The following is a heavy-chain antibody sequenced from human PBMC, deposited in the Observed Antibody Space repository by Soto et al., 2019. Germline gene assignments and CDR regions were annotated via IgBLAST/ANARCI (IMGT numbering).Heavy chain of an antibody. D-gene: IGHD6-6*01. Sequence: QVQLQESGPGLVKPSETLSLTCTVSGGSISSYYWSWIRQPAGKGLEWIGRIYTSGSTNYNPSLKSRVTVSVDTSKNQFSLKLSSVAAADTAVYYCARGGIAARPDYHWFDPWGQGTLVTVSS. J-gene: IGHJ5*02. CDR3: ARGGIAARPDYHWFDP. V-gene: IGHV4-4*07. CDR2: IYTSGST. CDR1: GGSISSYY.